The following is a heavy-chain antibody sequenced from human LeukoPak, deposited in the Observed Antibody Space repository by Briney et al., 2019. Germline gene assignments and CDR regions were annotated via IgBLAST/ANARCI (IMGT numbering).Heavy chain of an antibody. CDR3: ARGGTAMGPYYYYSWDV. CDR1: GYTFTAYN. CDR2: INPNSGGT. V-gene: IGHV1-2*02. Sequence: ASVKVSCKASGYTFTAYNMHWVRQAPGHGLEWMGWINPNSGGTNYAQTFQGSVTMTRDTSISTAYMEVSSLRSDDTAVYYCARGGTAMGPYYYYSWDVWGQGTTVTVSS. J-gene: IGHJ6*02. D-gene: IGHD5-18*01.